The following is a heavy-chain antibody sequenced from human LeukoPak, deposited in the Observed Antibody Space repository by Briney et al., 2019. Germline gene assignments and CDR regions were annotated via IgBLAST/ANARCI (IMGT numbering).Heavy chain of an antibody. D-gene: IGHD5-12*01. Sequence: PSETLSLTCAVYGGSFSGYYWSWIRQPPGKGLGWIGEINHSGSTNYNPSLKSRVTISVDTSKNQFSLKLSSVTAADTAVYYCARSAPIGSGYADYWGQGTLVTVSS. V-gene: IGHV4-34*01. CDR3: ARSAPIGSGYADY. J-gene: IGHJ4*02. CDR2: INHSGST. CDR1: GGSFSGYY.